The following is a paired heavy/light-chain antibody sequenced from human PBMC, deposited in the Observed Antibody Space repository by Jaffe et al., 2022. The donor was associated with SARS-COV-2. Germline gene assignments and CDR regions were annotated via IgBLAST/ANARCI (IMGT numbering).Light chain of an antibody. V-gene: IGLV3-25*03. CDR3: QSADSSDVV. CDR1: ALPKQY. CDR2: KDS. Sequence: SYELTQPPSVSVSPGQTARITCSGDALPKQYAYWYQQKPGQAPVLVIYKDSERPSGIPERFSGSSSGTTVTLTISGVQAEDEADYYCQSADSSDVVFGGGTKLTVL. J-gene: IGLJ2*01.
Heavy chain of an antibody. CDR1: GFTFDDYA. V-gene: IGHV3-43*02. Sequence: EVQLVESGGGVVQPGGSLRLSCAASGFTFDDYAMHWVRQAPGKGLEWVSLISGDGGSTYYADSVKGRFTISRDNSKNSLYLQMNSLRTEDTALYYCAKDMAYTPIYYYYYGMDVWGQGTTVTVSS. J-gene: IGHJ6*02. CDR3: AKDMAYTPIYYYYYGMDV. D-gene: IGHD4-4*01. CDR2: ISGDGGST.